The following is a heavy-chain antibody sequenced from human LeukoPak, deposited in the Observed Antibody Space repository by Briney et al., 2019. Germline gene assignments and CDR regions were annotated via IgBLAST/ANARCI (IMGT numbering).Heavy chain of an antibody. Sequence: GGSLRLSCAASGFTFSSYSMNWVRQAPGKGLEWVSSISNSSSYIYYADSVKGRFTIPRDNAKNSLYLQMNSLRAEDTAVYYCARDAAGDPPGIDYWGQGTLVTVSS. J-gene: IGHJ4*02. CDR1: GFTFSSYS. CDR3: ARDAAGDPPGIDY. D-gene: IGHD7-27*01. CDR2: ISNSSSYI. V-gene: IGHV3-21*01.